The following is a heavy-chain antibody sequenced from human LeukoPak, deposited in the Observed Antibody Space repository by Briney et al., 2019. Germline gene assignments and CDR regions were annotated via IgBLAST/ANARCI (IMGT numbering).Heavy chain of an antibody. D-gene: IGHD1-1*01. CDR3: ARDYSLNDFDY. CDR2: INPYNGYT. V-gene: IGHV1-2*02. Sequence: ASVKISCKSSGYTFTDHFIHWVRQAPGQGLEWVGEINPYNGYTKYAWRLQGRVTMTRDTSISTAFMEVSRLTSDDTAVYYCARDYSLNDFDYWGQGTLVTVAS. J-gene: IGHJ4*02. CDR1: GYTFTDHF.